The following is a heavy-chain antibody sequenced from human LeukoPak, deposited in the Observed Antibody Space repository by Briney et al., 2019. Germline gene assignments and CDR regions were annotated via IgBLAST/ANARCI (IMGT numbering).Heavy chain of an antibody. J-gene: IGHJ4*02. Sequence: PGGSLRLSCAASGFTFSSYEMNWVRHAPGKGLEWVSYISSSGSTIYYADSVKGRFTISRDNAKNSLYLQMNSLRADDAAVYYCASQPSAVAGNYWGQGTLVTVSS. V-gene: IGHV3-48*03. D-gene: IGHD6-19*01. CDR1: GFTFSSYE. CDR3: ASQPSAVAGNY. CDR2: ISSSGSTI.